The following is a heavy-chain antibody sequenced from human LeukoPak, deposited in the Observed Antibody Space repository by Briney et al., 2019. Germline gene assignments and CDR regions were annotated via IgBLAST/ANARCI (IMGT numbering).Heavy chain of an antibody. Sequence: SETLSLTCAVSGGSISSGGYSWSWIRQPPGKGLEWIGYIYHSGSTYYNPSLKSRVTISVDRSKNQFSLKLSSVTAADTVVYYCARALGYSSSWYLDYWGQGTQVTVSS. CDR2: IYHSGST. D-gene: IGHD6-13*01. CDR1: GGSISSGGYS. CDR3: ARALGYSSSWYLDY. J-gene: IGHJ4*02. V-gene: IGHV4-30-2*01.